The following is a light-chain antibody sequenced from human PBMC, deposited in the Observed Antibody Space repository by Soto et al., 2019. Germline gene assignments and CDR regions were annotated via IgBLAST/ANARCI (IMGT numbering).Light chain of an antibody. CDR2: GAS. J-gene: IGKJ1*01. Sequence: EIVLTQSPGTLSLSPGERATLSCRASPSVSSSYLAWYQQKPGQAPRLLIYGASSRATGIPDRFSGSGSGTDFILTISRLEPEDFAVYYCQQYGSSPRTFGQGTKVDIK. V-gene: IGKV3-20*01. CDR1: PSVSSSY. CDR3: QQYGSSPRT.